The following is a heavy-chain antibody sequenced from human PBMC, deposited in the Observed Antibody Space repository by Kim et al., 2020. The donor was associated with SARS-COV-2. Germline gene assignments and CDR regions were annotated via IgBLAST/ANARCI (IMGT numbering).Heavy chain of an antibody. D-gene: IGHD3-16*01. V-gene: IGHV3-48*02. CDR3: MTGIEHAVGH. CDR2: ITGSSATI. J-gene: IGHJ4*02. CDR1: GFGFRFSDYS. Sequence: GGSLRLSCAASGFGFRFSDYSMNWVRQAPGKGLEWVSYITGSSATIYYADSVKGRFTITSDNAKSSLYLQMNSLRDKDTAVYYCMTGIEHAVGHWGQGTLVTVSS.